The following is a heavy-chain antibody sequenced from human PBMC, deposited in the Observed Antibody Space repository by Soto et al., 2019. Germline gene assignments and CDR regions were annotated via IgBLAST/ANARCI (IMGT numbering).Heavy chain of an antibody. V-gene: IGHV3-23*01. CDR2: ISGSGGST. CDR1: GFTFSSYA. Sequence: PGGSLRLSCAASGFTFSSYAMSWVRQDPGKGLEWVSAISGSGGSTYYADSVKGRFTISRDNSKNTLYLQMNSLRAEDTAVYYCSQVVAVFDYYGMDVWGQGTTVTVSS. D-gene: IGHD2-15*01. J-gene: IGHJ6*02. CDR3: SQVVAVFDYYGMDV.